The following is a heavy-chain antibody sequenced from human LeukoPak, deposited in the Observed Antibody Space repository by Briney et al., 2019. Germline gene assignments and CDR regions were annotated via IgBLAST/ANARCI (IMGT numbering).Heavy chain of an antibody. J-gene: IGHJ3*02. V-gene: IGHV4-61*01. CDR3: AREDSMLRGAFHAFDM. CDR1: GGSVSRTSYY. CDR2: IYYSGST. Sequence: PSETLSLTCTVSGGSVSRTSYYWSWIRQPPGKGLEWIGYIYYSGSTIYNPSLKSRVTISVDTSKNQFSLKLSSVTAADTAVYYCAREDSMLRGAFHAFDMWGQGTMVTVSS. D-gene: IGHD3-10*01.